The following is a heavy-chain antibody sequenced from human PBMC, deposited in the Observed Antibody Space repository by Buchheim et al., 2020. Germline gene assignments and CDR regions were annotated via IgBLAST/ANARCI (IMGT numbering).Heavy chain of an antibody. CDR3: ARAFLRIAAAGKAWFDP. Sequence: QVQLQQWGAGLLKPSETLSLTCAVYGGSFSGYYWSWIRQPPGKGLEWIGEINHSGSTNYNPSLKSRVTISVDTSKNQFSLKLSSVTAADTAVYYCARAFLRIAAAGKAWFDPWGQGTL. CDR1: GGSFSGYY. CDR2: INHSGST. V-gene: IGHV4-34*01. J-gene: IGHJ5*02. D-gene: IGHD6-13*01.